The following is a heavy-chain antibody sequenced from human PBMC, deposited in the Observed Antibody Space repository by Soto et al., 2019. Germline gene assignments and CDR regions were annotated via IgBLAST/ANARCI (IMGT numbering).Heavy chain of an antibody. D-gene: IGHD1-26*01. CDR2: ITFDGNYK. Sequence: GGSLRLSCAASGFNFSRYGMHWVRQAPGKGLEWVAVITFDGNYKYYADSVKGRFTISRDNSNNTLSLQLNSLRAEDWAVYFCAKGSPGAATPFLDSWAQGALVTVSS. CDR1: GFNFSRYG. V-gene: IGHV3-30*18. CDR3: AKGSPGAATPFLDS. J-gene: IGHJ4*02.